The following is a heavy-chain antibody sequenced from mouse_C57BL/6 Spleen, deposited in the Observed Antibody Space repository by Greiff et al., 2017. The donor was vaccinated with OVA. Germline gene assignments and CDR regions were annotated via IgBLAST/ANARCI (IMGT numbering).Heavy chain of an antibody. Sequence: QVQLQQPGAELVMPGASVKLSCKASGYTFTSYWMHWVKQRPGQGLEWIGELDPSDSYTNYNQKFKGKSTLTVDKSSSTAYMQLSSLTSEDSAVYYCARRKDYSNYEAMDYWGQGTSVTVSS. CDR3: ARRKDYSNYEAMDY. CDR2: LDPSDSYT. D-gene: IGHD2-5*01. CDR1: GYTFTSYW. J-gene: IGHJ4*01. V-gene: IGHV1-69*01.